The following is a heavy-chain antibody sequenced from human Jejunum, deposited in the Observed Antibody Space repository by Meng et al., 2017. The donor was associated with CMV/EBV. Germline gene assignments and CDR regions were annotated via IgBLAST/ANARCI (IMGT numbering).Heavy chain of an antibody. D-gene: IGHD1-26*01. CDR1: GGSFSRGEMY. CDR3: VRETVMGAMRLDP. V-gene: IGHV4-61*03. J-gene: IGHJ5*02. CDR2: VFYTGNT. Sequence: VSGGSFSRGEMYWSWMRQPPGKGLGWIGYVFYTGNTRYNPFLQSRVTISVDTSKNHFSLKLASVTAADTAVYYGVRETVMGAMRLDPWGQGTLVTVSS.